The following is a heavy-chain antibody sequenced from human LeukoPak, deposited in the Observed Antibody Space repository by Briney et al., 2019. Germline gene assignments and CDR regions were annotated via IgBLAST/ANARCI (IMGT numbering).Heavy chain of an antibody. V-gene: IGHV1-2*02. CDR2: INPNSGGT. Sequence: ASVKVSCKASGYTFTGYYMHWVRQAPGQGLEWMGWINPNSGGTNYAQKFQGRVTMTMDTSISTAYMELSRLRSDDTAVCYCARAHYGDPFHFDYWGQGTLVTVSS. CDR3: ARAHYGDPFHFDY. D-gene: IGHD4-17*01. J-gene: IGHJ4*02. CDR1: GYTFTGYY.